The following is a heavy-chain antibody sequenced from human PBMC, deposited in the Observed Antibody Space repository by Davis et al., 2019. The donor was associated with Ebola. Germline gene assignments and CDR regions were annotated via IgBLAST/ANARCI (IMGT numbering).Heavy chain of an antibody. D-gene: IGHD1-26*01. CDR3: ARSSPERWYFDL. Sequence: SVKISCKASGGTFSSYTISWVRQAPGQGLEWMGRIIPILGIANYAQKFQGRVTITADKSTSTAYMELSSLRSEDTAVYYCARSSPERWYFDLWGRGTLVTVSS. J-gene: IGHJ2*01. CDR2: IIPILGIA. CDR1: GGTFSSYT. V-gene: IGHV1-69*02.